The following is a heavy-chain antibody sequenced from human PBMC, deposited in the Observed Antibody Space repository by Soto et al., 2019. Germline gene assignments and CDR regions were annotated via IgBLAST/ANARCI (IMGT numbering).Heavy chain of an antibody. CDR3: ASMTTVSYYYYYMDV. CDR1: GGSFSGYY. J-gene: IGHJ6*03. Sequence: PSETLSLTCAVYGGSFSGYYWSWIRQPPGKGLEWIGEINHSGSTNYNPSLKSRVTISVDTSKNQFSLKLSSVTAADTAVYYCASMTTVSYYYYYMDVWGKGTTVTVSS. D-gene: IGHD4-17*01. CDR2: INHSGST. V-gene: IGHV4-34*01.